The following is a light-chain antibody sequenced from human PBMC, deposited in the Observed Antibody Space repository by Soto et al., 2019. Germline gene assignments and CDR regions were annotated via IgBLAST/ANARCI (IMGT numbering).Light chain of an antibody. Sequence: TVLTQSPGTLSLSPGLRATLSCRASQSVRNNSLAWYQHQPGQSPRLLIFGESRRATGIPDRFSGSGSVTDFTISISREEPEDSSVYIGHHYGYGVDTFGRATKLEIK. CDR3: HHYGYGVDT. V-gene: IGKV3-20*01. J-gene: IGKJ2*01. CDR1: QSVRNNS. CDR2: GES.